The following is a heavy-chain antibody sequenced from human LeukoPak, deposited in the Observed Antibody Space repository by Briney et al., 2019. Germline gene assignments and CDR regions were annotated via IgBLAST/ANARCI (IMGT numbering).Heavy chain of an antibody. CDR1: GFTFSNYW. CDR2: IKQDGSER. CDR3: AGGITMAN. Sequence: GGSLRLSCAASGFTFSNYWMTWVRQAPGKGLEWVANIKQDGSERDYVDSVRGRFTISRDDAKNSLYLQMNSLRAEDTAVYYCAGGITMANWGQGTLVTVSS. V-gene: IGHV3-7*04. J-gene: IGHJ4*02. D-gene: IGHD3-10*01.